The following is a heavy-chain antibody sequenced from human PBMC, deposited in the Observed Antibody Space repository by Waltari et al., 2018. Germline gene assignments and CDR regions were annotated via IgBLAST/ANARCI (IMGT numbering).Heavy chain of an antibody. CDR1: GDTFRNFG. J-gene: IGHJ5*01. CDR2: TIPIFGRT. Sequence: QVLLVQSGSEVRKPGSSVKVSCKAPGDTFRNFGFNWVRQAPGQGLEWMGGTIPIFGRTNYAQRFKGRVTVSADESTRTAYMELNNLTSDDTAIYFCARRGDFKDWFDSWGQGTLVIVSS. D-gene: IGHD3-16*01. V-gene: IGHV1-69*12. CDR3: ARRGDFKDWFDS.